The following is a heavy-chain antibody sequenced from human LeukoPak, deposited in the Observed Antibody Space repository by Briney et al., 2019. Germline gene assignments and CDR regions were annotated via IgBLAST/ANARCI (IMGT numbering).Heavy chain of an antibody. V-gene: IGHV3-23*01. CDR2: INANSGTR. CDR1: GFAFSFFA. CDR3: AKPISGGLAVTANWFAP. Sequence: GGSLRLSCEASGFAFSFFAMSWLRQAPGKGLEWFSTINANSGTRSYAASVRGRFTISRDNSKNTLYLQLNTLRADDTAVYYCAKPISGGLAVTANWFAPWGQGTLVVVSS. D-gene: IGHD6-19*01. J-gene: IGHJ5*01.